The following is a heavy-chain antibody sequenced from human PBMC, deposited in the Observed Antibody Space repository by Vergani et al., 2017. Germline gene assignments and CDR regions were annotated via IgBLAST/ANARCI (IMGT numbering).Heavy chain of an antibody. D-gene: IGHD3-22*01. CDR1: GYSFTNYW. Sequence: EVQLVQSGVEVKKPGESLKISCQISGYSFTNYWIGWVRQMPGKGLEWMGIIHPADSDTRYSPSFQGQVTLSVDKSISTAYLQRSSLRASDSAMYYCARLYGRDSSGSKYFDYWGQGTLVTVSS. V-gene: IGHV5-51*03. CDR3: ARLYGRDSSGSKYFDY. J-gene: IGHJ4*02. CDR2: IHPADSDT.